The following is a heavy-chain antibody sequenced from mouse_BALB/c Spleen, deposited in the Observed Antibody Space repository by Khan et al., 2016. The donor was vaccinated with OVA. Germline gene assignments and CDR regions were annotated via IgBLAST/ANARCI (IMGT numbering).Heavy chain of an antibody. V-gene: IGHV1S41*01. CDR3: ARSNYYGSSLYAMDY. CDR2: IGPGSGST. J-gene: IGHJ4*01. Sequence: DLVKPGASVKLSCKASGYTFTSYWINWIKQRPGQGLEWIGQIGPGSGSTYYNEMFKGKATLTIDTSSSTVYIQLSSLSSEDSAVYVFARSNYYGSSLYAMDYWGQGTSVTVSS. D-gene: IGHD1-1*01. CDR1: GYTFTSYW.